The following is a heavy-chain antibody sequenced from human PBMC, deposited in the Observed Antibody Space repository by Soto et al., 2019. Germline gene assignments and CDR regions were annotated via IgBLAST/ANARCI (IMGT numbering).Heavy chain of an antibody. D-gene: IGHD6-13*01. V-gene: IGHV3-23*01. J-gene: IGHJ4*02. Sequence: GGSLRLSCAASGFTFSSYAMSWVRQAPGKGLEWVSAISGSGGSTYYADSVKGRFTISRDNSKNTLYLQMNSLRAEDTAVYYCAKCLIGSSWSRRLFDYWGQGTLVTVSS. CDR2: ISGSGGST. CDR3: AKCLIGSSWSRRLFDY. CDR1: GFTFSSYA.